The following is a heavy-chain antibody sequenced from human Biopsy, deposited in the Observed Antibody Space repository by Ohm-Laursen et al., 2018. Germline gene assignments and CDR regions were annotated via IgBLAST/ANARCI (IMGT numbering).Heavy chain of an antibody. V-gene: IGHV3-9*02. D-gene: IGHD3-10*01. Sequence: SLRLSCAASGFDVRSNYMSWVRQPPGKGLEWVSGISWNSYIIDYADSVKGRFTVSRDNAKKSLYLQMNTLTAADTAVYFCAKGGSSYGFGSFNIFHKYATDVRGQGTTVTVSS. J-gene: IGHJ6*02. CDR3: AKGGSSYGFGSFNIFHKYATDV. CDR1: GFDVRSNY. CDR2: ISWNSYII.